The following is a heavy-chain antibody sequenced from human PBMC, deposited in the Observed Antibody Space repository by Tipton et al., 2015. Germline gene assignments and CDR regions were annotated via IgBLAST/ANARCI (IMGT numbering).Heavy chain of an antibody. D-gene: IGHD3-22*01. CDR2: IYTGGRT. V-gene: IGHV4-4*07. CDR3: ARDRYYHSRGMDYWYFDL. CDR1: GDSISTYY. Sequence: LRLSCTVSGDSISTYYWSWIRQPAGKGLEWIGRIYTGGRTNYNPSLKSRVTMSVDTSKNQFSLKLSSVTAADTAVYYCARDRYYHSRGMDYWYFDLWGRGTLVTVSS. J-gene: IGHJ2*01.